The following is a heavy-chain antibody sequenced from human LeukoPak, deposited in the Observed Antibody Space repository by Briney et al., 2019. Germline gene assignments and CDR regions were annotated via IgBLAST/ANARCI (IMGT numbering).Heavy chain of an antibody. CDR3: ARDYSSSRYSLYYFDY. J-gene: IGHJ4*02. CDR2: INPNSGGT. Sequence: GASVEVSCKASGYTFTGYYMHWVRQAPGQGLEWMGWINPNSGGTNYAQKFQGRVTMTRDTSISTAYMELSRLRSDDTAVYYCARDYSSSRYSLYYFDYWGQGTLVTVSS. CDR1: GYTFTGYY. D-gene: IGHD6-13*01. V-gene: IGHV1-2*02.